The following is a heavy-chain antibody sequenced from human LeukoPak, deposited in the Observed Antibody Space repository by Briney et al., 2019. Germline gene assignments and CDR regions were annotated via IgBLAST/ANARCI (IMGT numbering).Heavy chain of an antibody. CDR3: ARNIRGYSYGYSDY. CDR1: GFTFSSYS. CDR2: ISSSSYI. J-gene: IGHJ4*02. D-gene: IGHD5-18*01. V-gene: IGHV3-21*01. Sequence: GGSLRLSCAASGFTFSSYSMNWVRQAPGKGLEWVSSISSSSYIYYADSVKGRLTISRDNAKNSLYLQMNSLRAEDTAVYYCARNIRGYSYGYSDYWGQGTLVTVSS.